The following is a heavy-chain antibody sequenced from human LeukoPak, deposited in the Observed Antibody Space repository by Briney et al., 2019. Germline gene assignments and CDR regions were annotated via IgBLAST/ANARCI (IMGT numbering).Heavy chain of an antibody. D-gene: IGHD3-22*01. CDR2: IYYSGST. V-gene: IGHV4-59*01. Sequence: PSETLSLTCTVSGGSISTYYWSWIRQPPGKGLEWSGYIYYSGSTNYNPSLKSRVTISLDTSKNQFSLKLNFVTAADTAMYYCARSFSPNYYDLLDYWGQGTLVTVSS. J-gene: IGHJ4*02. CDR1: GGSISTYY. CDR3: ARSFSPNYYDLLDY.